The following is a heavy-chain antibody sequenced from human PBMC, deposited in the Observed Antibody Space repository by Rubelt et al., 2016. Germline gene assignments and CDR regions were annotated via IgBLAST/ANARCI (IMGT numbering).Heavy chain of an antibody. Sequence: EVQMVESGGGLVQPGGSLRLSCAASGFTFTNYWMSWVRQAPGKGLEWVANIKPDGSEAYYIDHLKGRFNMSRDNAKKSIYLQMNNLRVEDTAVYYCARSGGYGWDSWGQGTRVTVSS. V-gene: IGHV3-7*01. CDR2: IKPDGSEA. CDR3: ARSGGYGWDS. J-gene: IGHJ4*02. D-gene: IGHD5-18*01. CDR1: GFTFTNYW.